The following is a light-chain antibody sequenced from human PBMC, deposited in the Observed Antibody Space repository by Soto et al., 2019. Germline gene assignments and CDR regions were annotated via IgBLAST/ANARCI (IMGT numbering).Light chain of an antibody. Sequence: DIQMTQSPSSLSASVGDSVTITCRASQNINSYINWFQHKPGKAPKVLIYGASSLQTGVPPRFSGGGSGTDFTLTITSLQPDDIATYYCQQSYSPAYTFGQGTKLEIK. CDR1: QNINSY. CDR3: QQSYSPAYT. J-gene: IGKJ2*01. CDR2: GAS. V-gene: IGKV1-39*01.